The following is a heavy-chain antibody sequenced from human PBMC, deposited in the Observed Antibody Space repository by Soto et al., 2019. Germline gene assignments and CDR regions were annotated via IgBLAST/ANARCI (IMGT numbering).Heavy chain of an antibody. J-gene: IGHJ6*03. CDR2: INSDGISI. V-gene: IGHV3-74*01. Sequence: PGGSLRLSCAASGFTFSSYSMNWVRQAPGKGLEWVSRINSDGISISYADSVKGRFTISRDNAKNTLYLQMNSLRAEDTAVYYCVVRSSAYYYYYMDVWGKGTTVTVSS. CDR3: VVRSSAYYYYYMDV. CDR1: GFTFSSYS. D-gene: IGHD6-6*01.